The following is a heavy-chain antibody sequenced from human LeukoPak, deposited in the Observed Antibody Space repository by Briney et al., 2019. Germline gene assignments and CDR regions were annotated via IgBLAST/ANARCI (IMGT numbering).Heavy chain of an antibody. CDR1: GGPISSGGYY. D-gene: IGHD3-3*01. V-gene: IGHV4-31*03. CDR2: IYYSGST. Sequence: SQTLSLTCTVSGGPISSGGYYWSWIRQHPGKGLEWIGYIYYSGSTYYNPSLKSRVTISVDTSKNQFSLKLSSVTDADTAVYYCASLTYDFWSGYPNNWFDPWGQGTLVTVSS. J-gene: IGHJ5*02. CDR3: ASLTYDFWSGYPNNWFDP.